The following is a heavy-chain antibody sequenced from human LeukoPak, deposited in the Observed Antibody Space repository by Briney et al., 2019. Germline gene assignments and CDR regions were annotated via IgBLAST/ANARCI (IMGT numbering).Heavy chain of an antibody. CDR3: ARQIEDIVVVVAARAEAFDI. J-gene: IGHJ3*02. CDR2: IIPILGIA. Sequence: SVKVSCKASGGTFSSYAISWVRQAPGQGLEWMGRIIPILGIANYAQKFQGRVTITADKSTSTAYMELSSLRSEDTAVYYCARQIEDIVVVVAARAEAFDIWGQGTMVTVSS. V-gene: IGHV1-69*04. D-gene: IGHD2-15*01. CDR1: GGTFSSYA.